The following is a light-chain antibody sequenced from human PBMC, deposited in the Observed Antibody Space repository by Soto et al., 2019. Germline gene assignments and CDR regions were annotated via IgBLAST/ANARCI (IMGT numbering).Light chain of an antibody. V-gene: IGKV3-20*01. CDR3: QQYGTSLWT. CDR1: QSVSSGY. J-gene: IGKJ1*01. CDR2: GAS. Sequence: EVVLTQSPGTLSLSPGEGATLSCRASQSVSSGYLAWYQQKPGQAPRLLIYGASTRATGIPDRFSGSESGTDFPLIISRLAPEDFAVYYCQQYGTSLWTFGQGTKVEI.